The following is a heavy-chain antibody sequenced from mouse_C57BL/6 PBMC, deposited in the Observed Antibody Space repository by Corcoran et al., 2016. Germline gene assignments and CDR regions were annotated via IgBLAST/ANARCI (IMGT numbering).Heavy chain of an antibody. D-gene: IGHD3-2*02. CDR2: IYPGDGDT. CDR3: ARDSSGYYCDY. CDR1: GYAFSSYW. V-gene: IGHV1-80*01. Sequence: QVQLQQSGAELVKPGASVKISCKASGYAFSSYWMNWVKQRPGKGLEWIGQIYPGDGDTNYNGKFKGKATLTADKSSSTAYMQLSSLTSEDSAVYFCARDSSGYYCDYWGQGTTLTVSS. J-gene: IGHJ2*01.